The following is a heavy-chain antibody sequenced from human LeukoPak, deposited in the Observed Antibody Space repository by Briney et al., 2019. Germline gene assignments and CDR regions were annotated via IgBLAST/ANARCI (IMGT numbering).Heavy chain of an antibody. Sequence: GASVKVSCKASGYTFTGYYMHWVRQAPGQGLQWLGMINPSGGSTVYAQMLQGRLTMTTDMSTRTVYMELNSLTSEDTAVYYCARGRTTQSYASSGFYPRDYWGQGTLVTVSS. D-gene: IGHD3-22*01. CDR1: GYTFTGYY. CDR3: ARGRTTQSYASSGFYPRDY. J-gene: IGHJ4*02. V-gene: IGHV1-46*01. CDR2: INPSGGST.